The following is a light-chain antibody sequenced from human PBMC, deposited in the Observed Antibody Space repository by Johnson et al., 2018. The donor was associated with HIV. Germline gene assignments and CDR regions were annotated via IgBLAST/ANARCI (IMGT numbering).Light chain of an antibody. CDR3: GTWDSSLSAEV. V-gene: IGLV1-51*01. J-gene: IGLJ1*01. CDR1: SSNIGNNY. Sequence: QSVLTQPPSVSAAPGQKVTISCSGSSSNIGNNYVSWYQHLPGTAPKLLIYDNNKRPSGIPDRFSASKSGTSATLGITGLQTGDEADYYCGTWDSSLSAEVFGTGTKVTVL. CDR2: DNN.